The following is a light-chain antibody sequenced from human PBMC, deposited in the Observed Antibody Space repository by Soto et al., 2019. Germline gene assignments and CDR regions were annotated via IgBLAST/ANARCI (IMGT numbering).Light chain of an antibody. CDR2: EVS. CDR3: ISYTGSSTSYV. CDR1: SSDVGSYDH. Sequence: QSALTQPAAGSGSPGQSITISCSGTSSDVGSYDHVAWYQQFPGKTPELMIYEVSNRPSGVSSRFSGSKSGNTASLTISGLQAEDEADYYCISYTGSSTSYVFGRGTKVTVL. V-gene: IGLV2-14*01. J-gene: IGLJ1*01.